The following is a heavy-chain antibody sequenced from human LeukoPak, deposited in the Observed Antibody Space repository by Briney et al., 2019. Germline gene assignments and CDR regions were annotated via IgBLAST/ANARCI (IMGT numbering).Heavy chain of an antibody. CDR3: ARLRSYGWSDAFDI. CDR2: INHSASN. V-gene: IGHV4-34*01. Sequence: PQTLSLTSLVAGGSFTFDYWGWIRQPPGKGLEWIGEINHSASNNSKPSLKSRVTISVDTSKTQFSLRLSSVTAADTAVYYCARLRSYGWSDAFDIWGQGTMVTVSS. D-gene: IGHD5-18*01. CDR1: GGSFTFDY. J-gene: IGHJ3*02.